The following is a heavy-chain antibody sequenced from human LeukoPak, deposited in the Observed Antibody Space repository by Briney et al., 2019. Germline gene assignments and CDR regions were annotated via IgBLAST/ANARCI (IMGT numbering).Heavy chain of an antibody. CDR3: AKDERYSGSYRHYFDY. D-gene: IGHD1-26*01. CDR1: GFTFSSYW. V-gene: IGHV3-23*01. CDR2: ISGSGGST. J-gene: IGHJ4*02. Sequence: PGGSLRLSCAASGFTFSSYWMSWVRQAPGKGLEWVSAISGSGGSTYYADSVKGRFTISRDNSKNTLYLQMNSLRAEDTAVYYCAKDERYSGSYRHYFDYWGQGTLVTVSS.